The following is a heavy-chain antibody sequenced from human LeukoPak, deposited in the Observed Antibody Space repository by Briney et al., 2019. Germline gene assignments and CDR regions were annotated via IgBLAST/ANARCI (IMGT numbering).Heavy chain of an antibody. CDR2: IYYTANT. D-gene: IGHD3-22*01. J-gene: IGHJ4*02. Sequence: SETLSLTCTVSGGSINSYYWGWIRQPPGKGLEWVGYIYYTANTNSNPSLKSRMTISVDTSRNQLSLKLSSVSAADTAVHYCARGGRAYDSSGYDHWGQGTLVTVSS. CDR1: GGSINSYY. CDR3: ARGGRAYDSSGYDH. V-gene: IGHV4-59*01.